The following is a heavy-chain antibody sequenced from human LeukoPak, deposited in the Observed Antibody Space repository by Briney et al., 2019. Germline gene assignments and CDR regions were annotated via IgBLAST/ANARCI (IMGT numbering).Heavy chain of an antibody. D-gene: IGHD3-9*01. Sequence: SETLSLTCTVSGGSISSSSYYWGWIRQPPGKGLVWIGSIYYSGSTYYNPSLKSRVTISVDTSKNQFSLKLSSVTAADTAVYYCARRFYYDILTGYSNWGQGTLVTVSS. CDR3: ARRFYYDILTGYSN. V-gene: IGHV4-39*01. CDR1: GGSISSSSYY. CDR2: IYYSGST. J-gene: IGHJ4*02.